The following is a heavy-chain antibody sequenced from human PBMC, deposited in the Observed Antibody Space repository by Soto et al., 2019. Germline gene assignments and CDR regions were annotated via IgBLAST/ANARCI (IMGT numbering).Heavy chain of an antibody. D-gene: IGHD1-26*01. J-gene: IGHJ4*02. CDR2: ISGSGTIT. Sequence: EVQLLESGGGLVQPGGSLRLSCAASGFTFSSSAMSWVRQAPGKGLEWVSVISGSGTITYYADSVKSRFTISRDNSKNTLYLQMNSLRAEETAVYYCAKDLVSGSYRGFDYWGQGTLVTVSA. CDR3: AKDLVSGSYRGFDY. CDR1: GFTFSSSA. V-gene: IGHV3-23*01.